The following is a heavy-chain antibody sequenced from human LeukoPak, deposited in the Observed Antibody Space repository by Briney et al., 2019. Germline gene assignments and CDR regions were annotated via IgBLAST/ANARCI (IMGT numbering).Heavy chain of an antibody. CDR1: GFTFDDYV. V-gene: IGHV3-9*01. Sequence: PGGSLRLSCAASGFTFDDYVMHWVRQAPGKGLEWVSGISWNSGSIGYADSVKGRFTISRDNAKNSLYLQMNSLRAEDTALYYCAKDRDGYNYFDYWGQGTLVTVSS. CDR2: ISWNSGSI. D-gene: IGHD5-24*01. J-gene: IGHJ4*02. CDR3: AKDRDGYNYFDY.